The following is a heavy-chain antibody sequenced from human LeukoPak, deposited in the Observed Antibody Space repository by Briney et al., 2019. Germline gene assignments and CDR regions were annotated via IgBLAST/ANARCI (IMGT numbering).Heavy chain of an antibody. V-gene: IGHV3-74*01. CDR3: ARELLPSLYYFDY. CDR1: GFSFSSYW. D-gene: IGHD1-26*01. CDR2: INSDGSST. Sequence: GGSLRLSCAASGFSFSSYWMHWVRQAPGKGLVCVSRINSDGSSTSYADSVKGRFTISRDNAKNTLYLQMNSLRAEDTAVYYCARELLPSLYYFDYWGQGTLVTVSS. J-gene: IGHJ4*02.